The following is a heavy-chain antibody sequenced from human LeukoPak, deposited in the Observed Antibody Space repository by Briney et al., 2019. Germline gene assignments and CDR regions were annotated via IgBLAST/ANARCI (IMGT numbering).Heavy chain of an antibody. CDR2: IKPEYT. CDR1: GYSFANFD. V-gene: IGHV1-8*01. CDR3: AWYIPGAGFDI. D-gene: IGHD1-1*01. J-gene: IGHJ3*02. Sequence: ASVKLSCKASGYSFANFDINWVRQATGQGLERVGFIKPEYTGYARRFQGRVTMTMNTSMKTAYMELSSLRSEDTAVYYCAWYIPGAGFDIWGQGTMVTVSS.